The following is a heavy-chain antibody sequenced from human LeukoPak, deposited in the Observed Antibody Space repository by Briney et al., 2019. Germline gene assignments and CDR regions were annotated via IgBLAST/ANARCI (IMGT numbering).Heavy chain of an antibody. CDR3: ARDHPYIAVAGTGN. CDR2: INPNSGGT. CDR1: GYTFTGYY. J-gene: IGHJ4*02. V-gene: IGHV1-2*05. Sequence: ASVKVSCKASGYTFTGYYMHWVPQAPGQGLEWMGRINPNSGGTNNAQTFQRRVTMTKDTSISTAYLELSRLRSDDTVVYYCARDHPYIAVAGTGNWGQGTLVTVSS. D-gene: IGHD6-19*01.